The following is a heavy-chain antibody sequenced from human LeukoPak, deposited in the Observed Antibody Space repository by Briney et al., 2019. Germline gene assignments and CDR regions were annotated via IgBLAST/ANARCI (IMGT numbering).Heavy chain of an antibody. J-gene: IGHJ4*02. CDR1: GFTFTTYS. Sequence: HPGGSLRLSCAASGFTFTTYSMNWVRQPPGKGLEWVSYISSSSSTIYYADSVKGRFTISRDNAKNSLYLQMNSLRAEDTAVYYCSSQFDWESSQDCWGQGTLVTVSS. CDR2: ISSSSSTI. D-gene: IGHD3-9*01. V-gene: IGHV3-48*04. CDR3: SSQFDWESSQDC.